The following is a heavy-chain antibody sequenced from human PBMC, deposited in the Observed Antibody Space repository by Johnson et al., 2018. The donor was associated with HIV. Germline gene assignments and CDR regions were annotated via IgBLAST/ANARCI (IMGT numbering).Heavy chain of an antibody. V-gene: IGHV3-66*01. CDR1: GFTFSDHY. CDR3: ARDDILTGYYDAFDI. D-gene: IGHD3-9*01. Sequence: VQLVESGGGVVQPGRSLRLSCAASGFTFSDHYMSWVRQAPGKGMEWVSVIHSGGSTYYADSVKGRFTISRDNSKNTLYLQMNSLRAEDTAVYYCARDDILTGYYDAFDIWGQGTMVTVSS. CDR2: IHSGGST. J-gene: IGHJ3*02.